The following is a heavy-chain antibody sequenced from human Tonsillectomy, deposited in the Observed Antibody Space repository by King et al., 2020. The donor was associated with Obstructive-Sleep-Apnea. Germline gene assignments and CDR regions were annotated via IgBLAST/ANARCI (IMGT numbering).Heavy chain of an antibody. CDR1: GFILSSYS. V-gene: IGHV3-21*04. J-gene: IGHJ6*02. Sequence: VQLVESGGALVMPGGSLTLSCAASGFILSSYSMKWVRQVPGKGLEWVSFITSSSSDIRYADSVKGRFTISRDNAKDSLYLQMNGLRADDTAVYYCAREAFYSGLDVWGQGTTVTVSS. CDR3: AREAFYSGLDV. CDR2: ITSSSSDI.